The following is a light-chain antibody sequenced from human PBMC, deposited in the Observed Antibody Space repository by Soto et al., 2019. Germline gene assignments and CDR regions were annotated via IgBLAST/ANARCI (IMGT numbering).Light chain of an antibody. Sequence: EIVLMQSPGTLSLSPGERATLFCRASQSMKRRYLAWYQQRPGQAPRVLIYAASNRATGIPDRSSGSGSGTDFTLTVSRLEPEDFAMYYCQQYHWAPDTFGQGTRLEIK. J-gene: IGKJ5*01. CDR1: QSMKRRY. V-gene: IGKV3-20*01. CDR3: QQYHWAPDT. CDR2: AAS.